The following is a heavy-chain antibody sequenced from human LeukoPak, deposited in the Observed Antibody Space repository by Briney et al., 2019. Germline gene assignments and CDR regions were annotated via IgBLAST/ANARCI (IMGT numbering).Heavy chain of an antibody. CDR2: FDPEEAKM. Sequence: ASVTVSCKVSGNSLSELSIQWVRQAPGKGLECMGGFDPEEAKMVYAQNFQGRVTMTEDTSTQTAYMELSGLTSDDTAVYYCTTRSGDFWSGFVNWGLGTLVTVSS. V-gene: IGHV1-24*01. CDR1: GNSLSELS. CDR3: TTRSGDFWSGFVN. D-gene: IGHD3-3*01. J-gene: IGHJ4*02.